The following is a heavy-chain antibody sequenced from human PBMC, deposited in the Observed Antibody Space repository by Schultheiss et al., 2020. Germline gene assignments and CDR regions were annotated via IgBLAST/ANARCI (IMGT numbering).Heavy chain of an antibody. J-gene: IGHJ4*02. D-gene: IGHD3-10*01. CDR3: AKDYYGSGTYYFSIDY. CDR2: ISSNGGHT. Sequence: GGSLRLSCAASGFTFSSYAMHWVRQAPGQGLEYVSTISSNGGHTYYADSVKGRFTISRDKSKNTLYLQMNSLRAEDTAVYYCAKDYYGSGTYYFSIDYWGQGTLVTVSS. CDR1: GFTFSSYA. V-gene: IGHV3-64*04.